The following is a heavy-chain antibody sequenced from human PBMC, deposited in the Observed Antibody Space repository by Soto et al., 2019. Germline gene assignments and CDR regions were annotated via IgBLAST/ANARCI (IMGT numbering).Heavy chain of an antibody. Sequence: PGGSLRLSCAASGFTFSSYAMHWVRQAPGKGLEWVAVISYDGSNKYYADSVKGRFTISRDNSKNTLYLQMNSLRAEDTAVYYCARGNRPIAPSGGFDYWGQGTLVTVSS. V-gene: IGHV3-30-3*01. CDR2: ISYDGSNK. D-gene: IGHD6-13*01. CDR3: ARGNRPIAPSGGFDY. J-gene: IGHJ4*02. CDR1: GFTFSSYA.